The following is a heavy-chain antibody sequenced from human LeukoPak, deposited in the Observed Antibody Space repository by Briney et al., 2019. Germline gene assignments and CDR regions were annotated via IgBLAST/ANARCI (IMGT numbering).Heavy chain of an antibody. CDR3: ARISLGAIWGYYYGMDV. D-gene: IGHD1-26*01. CDR2: IIPIFDTA. V-gene: IGHV1-69*01. J-gene: IGHJ6*02. Sequence: SVKVSCKASGGTFSSYSISWVRQAPGQGLEWMGGIIPIFDTADYAQKFQGRVTITADESTSTAYMELSSPRSEDTAVFYCARISLGAIWGYYYGMDVWGQGTTVTVSS. CDR1: GGTFSSYS.